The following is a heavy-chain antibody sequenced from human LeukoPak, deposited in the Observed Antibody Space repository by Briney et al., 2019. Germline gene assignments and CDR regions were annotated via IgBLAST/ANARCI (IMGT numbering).Heavy chain of an antibody. V-gene: IGHV7-4-1*02. CDR1: GYTFSSYA. CDR2: INTNTGNP. J-gene: IGHJ4*02. D-gene: IGHD3-10*01. Sequence: ASVKVSCKASGYTFSSYAMNWVRQAPGQGLEWMGWINTNTGNPTYAQGFTGRFVFSLDTSVSTAYLQISSLKAEDTAVYYCARGIWFGELSWIPDFDYWGQGTLVTVSS. CDR3: ARGIWFGELSWIPDFDY.